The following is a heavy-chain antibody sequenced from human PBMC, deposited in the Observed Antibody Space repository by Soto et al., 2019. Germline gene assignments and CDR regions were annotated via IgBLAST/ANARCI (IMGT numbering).Heavy chain of an antibody. CDR3: AKDVAATLWAYYYYGIDV. Sequence: EVQLLESGGGLVQPGGSLRLSCAASGFTFSSYAMSWVRQAPGKGLEWVSAISGSGGSTYYADSVKGRFTISRDNSKNTLYLQMNSLRAEDTAVYYCAKDVAATLWAYYYYGIDVWGQGTTVTVSS. J-gene: IGHJ6*02. CDR1: GFTFSSYA. CDR2: ISGSGGST. V-gene: IGHV3-23*01. D-gene: IGHD2-15*01.